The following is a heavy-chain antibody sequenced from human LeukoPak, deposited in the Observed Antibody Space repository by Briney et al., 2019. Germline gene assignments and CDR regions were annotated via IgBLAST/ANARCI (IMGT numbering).Heavy chain of an antibody. V-gene: IGHV3-64D*06. J-gene: IGHJ4*02. D-gene: IGHD2-2*01. Sequence: GGSLRLSCSAPGSTFSRYPMHWVRQAPGKGLAYVSAISSNGGSTYYADSVKGRFTISRDNSKNTLYLQMSSLRAEDTAVYYCVMLGCSSTSCYLVGDYWGQGTLVTVSS. CDR1: GSTFSRYP. CDR3: VMLGCSSTSCYLVGDY. CDR2: ISSNGGST.